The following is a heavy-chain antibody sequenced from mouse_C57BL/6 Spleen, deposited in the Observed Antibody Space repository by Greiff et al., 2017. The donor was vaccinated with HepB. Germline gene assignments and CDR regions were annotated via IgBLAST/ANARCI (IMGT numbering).Heavy chain of an antibody. CDR3: AREWRLYDGPYYAMDY. CDR1: GYTFTDYN. CDR2: INPNNGGT. J-gene: IGHJ4*01. V-gene: IGHV1-22*01. D-gene: IGHD2-3*01. Sequence: EVQGVESGPELVKPGASVKMSCKASGYTFTDYNMHWVKQSHGKSLEWIGYINPNNGGTSYNQKFKGKATLTVNKSSSTAYMELRSLTSEDSAVYYCAREWRLYDGPYYAMDYWGQGTSVTVSS.